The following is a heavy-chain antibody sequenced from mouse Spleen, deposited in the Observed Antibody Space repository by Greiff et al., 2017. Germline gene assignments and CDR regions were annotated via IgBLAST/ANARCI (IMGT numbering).Heavy chain of an antibody. J-gene: IGHJ4*01. Sequence: QVQLQQSGAELARPGASVKLSCKASGYTFTSYGISWVKQRTGQGLEWIGEIYPRSGNTYYNEKFKGKATLTADKSSSTAYMELRSLTSEDSAVYFCARGGERLRRDYYAMDYWGQGTSVTVSS. CDR1: GYTFTSYG. CDR3: ARGGERLRRDYYAMDY. D-gene: IGHD2-4*01. V-gene: IGHV1-81*01. CDR2: IYPRSGNT.